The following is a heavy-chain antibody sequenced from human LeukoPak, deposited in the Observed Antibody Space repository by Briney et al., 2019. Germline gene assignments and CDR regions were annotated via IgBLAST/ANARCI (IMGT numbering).Heavy chain of an antibody. CDR2: IYYSGST. CDR3: ARDSPISSGISDF. V-gene: IGHV4-59*01. CDR1: GGSISSYY. J-gene: IGHJ4*02. D-gene: IGHD6-6*01. Sequence: PSETLSLTCTVSGGSISSYYWNWIRQPPGKGLEWIGNIYYSGSTNYNPSLKSRVTISVDTSKNQFSLKLTSVTAADTAVYYCARDSPISSGISDFWGQGTLITVSP.